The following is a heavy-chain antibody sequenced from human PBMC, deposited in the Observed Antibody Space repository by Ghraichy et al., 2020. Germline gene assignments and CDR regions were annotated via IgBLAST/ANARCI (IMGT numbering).Heavy chain of an antibody. CDR1: GFTFDTFG. CDR2: IRYDGKTE. V-gene: IGHV3-30*02. J-gene: IGHJ4*02. CDR3: TKDTVGDEYISDVYDH. D-gene: IGHD3-10*01. Sequence: GGSLRLSCAASGFTFDTFGMHWVRQPPGKGLEWVAFIRYDGKTENYGNSLKGRFTISRDNSKSTLFLQMNNLTAEDTAVYYCTKDTVGDEYISDVYDHWGQGTLVTVSS.